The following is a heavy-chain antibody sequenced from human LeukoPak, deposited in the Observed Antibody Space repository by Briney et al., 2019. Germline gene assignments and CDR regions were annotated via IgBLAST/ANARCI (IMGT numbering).Heavy chain of an antibody. CDR2: ISAYNGNT. CDR1: GYTFTSYG. D-gene: IGHD6-13*01. CDR3: ARGYSSSWYWFDY. J-gene: IGHJ4*02. Sequence: ASVKVSCKASGYTFTSYGISWVRQAPGQGLEWMVCISAYNGNTNYAQKLQGRVTMTTDTSTSTAHMELRSLRSDEEGVYYCARGYSSSWYWFDYWGQGTLVTVSS. V-gene: IGHV1-18*01.